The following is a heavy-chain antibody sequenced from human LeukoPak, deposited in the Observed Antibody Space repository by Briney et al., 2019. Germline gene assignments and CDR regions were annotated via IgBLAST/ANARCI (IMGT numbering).Heavy chain of an antibody. Sequence: PSETLSLTCTVSGGSISSYYWSWIRQPPGKGLEWIGSIYHSGSTYYNPSLKSRVTISVDTSKNQFSLKLSSVTAADTAVYYCARAAPHSYYYDSSGYYYPYYFDYWGQGTLVTVSS. J-gene: IGHJ4*02. CDR2: IYHSGST. D-gene: IGHD3-22*01. V-gene: IGHV4-59*08. CDR1: GGSISSYY. CDR3: ARAAPHSYYYDSSGYYYPYYFDY.